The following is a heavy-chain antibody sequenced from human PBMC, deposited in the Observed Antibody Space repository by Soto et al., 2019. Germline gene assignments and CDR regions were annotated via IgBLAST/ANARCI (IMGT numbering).Heavy chain of an antibody. CDR2: INPNSGGT. CDR1: GYTFTGYY. J-gene: IGHJ4*02. D-gene: IGHD6-6*01. Sequence: GASVKVSCKASGYTFTGYYMHWVRQAPGQGLEWMGWINPNSGGTNYAQKFQGWVTMTRDTSISTAYMELSRLRSDDTAVYYCARVDSSSSFHGFYFDYWGQGTLVTVSS. CDR3: ARVDSSSSFHGFYFDY. V-gene: IGHV1-2*04.